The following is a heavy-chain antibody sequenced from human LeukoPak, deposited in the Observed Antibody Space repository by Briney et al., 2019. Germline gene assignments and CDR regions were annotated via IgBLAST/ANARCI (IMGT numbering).Heavy chain of an antibody. D-gene: IGHD1/OR15-1a*01. Sequence: SETLSLTCTVSGGSISSYYWSWIRQPAGKGLEWIGRIYTSGSTNYNPSLKSRVTISVDKSKNQFSLKLSSVTAADTAVYYCARAQRHHITGRTGWFDPWGRETLVTVSS. CDR1: GGSISSYY. CDR2: IYTSGST. V-gene: IGHV4-4*07. CDR3: ARAQRHHITGRTGWFDP. J-gene: IGHJ5*02.